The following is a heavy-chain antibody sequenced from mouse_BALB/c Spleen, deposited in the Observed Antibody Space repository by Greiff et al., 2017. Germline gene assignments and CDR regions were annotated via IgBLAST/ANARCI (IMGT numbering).Heavy chain of an antibody. CDR2: ISYDGSN. D-gene: IGHD3-1*01. J-gene: IGHJ4*01. V-gene: IGHV3-6*02. Sequence: VQLKESGPGLVKPSQSLSVTCSVTGYSITSGYYWNWIRQFPGNKLEWMGYISYDGSNNYNPSLKNRISITRDTSKNQFFLKLNSVTTEDTATYYCARVGYYYAMDYWGQGTSVTVSS. CDR1: GYSITSGYY. CDR3: ARVGYYYAMDY.